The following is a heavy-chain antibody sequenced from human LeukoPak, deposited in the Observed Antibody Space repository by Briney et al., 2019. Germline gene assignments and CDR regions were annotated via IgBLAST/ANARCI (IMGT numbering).Heavy chain of an antibody. CDR2: LYGNGDT. J-gene: IGHJ4*02. Sequence: GGSQRLSCAVSGLIVGRDCVSWVRQTPEKGLEWVSVLYGNGDTYYAESVKGRFTISRDTSKNAVYLQMTSLRVEDTSRCYCVSVYNNGWYVDYWGQGTLVTVSS. CDR1: GLIVGRDC. V-gene: IGHV3-66*01. D-gene: IGHD6-25*01. CDR3: VSVYNNGWYVDY.